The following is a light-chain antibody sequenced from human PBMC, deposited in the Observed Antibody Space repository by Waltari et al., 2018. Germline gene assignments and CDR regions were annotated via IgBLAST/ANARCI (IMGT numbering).Light chain of an antibody. CDR3: CSYAGNYIWV. CDR2: DVS. J-gene: IGLJ3*02. V-gene: IGLV2-23*02. Sequence: QSALTQPASVSGSPGQSVTISCPGASRDIGRYEIVSWYQQHPGNAPKLIICDVSKRPSGVSDRFSGSKSGDTASLTISGLQFEDEADYYCCSYAGNYIWVFGGGTRLTVL. CDR1: SRDIGRYEI.